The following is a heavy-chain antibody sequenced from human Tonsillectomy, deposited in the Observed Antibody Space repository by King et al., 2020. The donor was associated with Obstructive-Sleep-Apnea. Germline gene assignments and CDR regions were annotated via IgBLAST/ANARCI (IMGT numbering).Heavy chain of an antibody. CDR2: MNPNSGNT. CDR3: ARRYYDPSGHESFDF. J-gene: IGHJ4*02. CDR1: GYTFINFD. Sequence: VQLVESGAEVKRPGASVQVSCTASGYTFINFDINWVRQAPGQGLEWMGWMNPNSGNTGPAQKFQGRVTLTAATSRSTAYMELRSLTSEDTAIYYCARRYYDPSGHESFDFWGQGTLVTVSS. V-gene: IGHV1-8*01. D-gene: IGHD3-16*01.